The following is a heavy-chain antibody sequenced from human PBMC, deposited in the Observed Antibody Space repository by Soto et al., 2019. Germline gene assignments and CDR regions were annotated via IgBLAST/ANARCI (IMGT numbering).Heavy chain of an antibody. V-gene: IGHV4-31*03. Sequence: QVQLQESGPGLVKPSQTLSLTCTVSGGSISSGGYYWSWLRQHQGKGLEGIGYIYYSGSTNYNPSLKSRVTISVDTSKNQFSLKLSSVTAADTAVYYCVRDRGLTTEGGMDVWGQGTTVTVSS. CDR2: IYYSGST. CDR1: GGSISSGGYY. CDR3: VRDRGLTTEGGMDV. J-gene: IGHJ6*02. D-gene: IGHD4-17*01.